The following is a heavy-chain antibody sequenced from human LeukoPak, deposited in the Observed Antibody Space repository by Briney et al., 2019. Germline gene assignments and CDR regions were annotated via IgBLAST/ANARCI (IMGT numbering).Heavy chain of an antibody. CDR2: IYPGDSDT. V-gene: IGHV5-51*01. D-gene: IGHD3-16*01. J-gene: IGHJ2*01. CDR3: ARHASTFTMALGWYFDL. Sequence: GESLKISCKGSGYSFTSYWIGWVRQIPGKGLEWMGIIYPGDSDTRYSPSFQGQVTISADKSISTAYLQWSSLKASDTAMYYCARHASTFTMALGWYFDLWGRGTLVTVSS. CDR1: GYSFTSYW.